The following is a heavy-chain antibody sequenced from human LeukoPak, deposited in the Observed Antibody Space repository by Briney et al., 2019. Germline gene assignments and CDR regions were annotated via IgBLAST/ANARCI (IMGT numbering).Heavy chain of an antibody. D-gene: IGHD6-19*01. CDR3: ARGRIAVAGTYIPSNWGPQLYYMDV. V-gene: IGHV3-23*01. J-gene: IGHJ6*03. Sequence: GGSLRLSCAASGLSFSNYAMYWVRQAPGKGPEWVSAIGGTGGNIFYRDSVKGRFTISRDNSKNTLYLHMNSLRAEDTAIYYCARGRIAVAGTYIPSNWGPQLYYMDVWGKGTTVTVSS. CDR1: GLSFSNYA. CDR2: IGGTGGNI.